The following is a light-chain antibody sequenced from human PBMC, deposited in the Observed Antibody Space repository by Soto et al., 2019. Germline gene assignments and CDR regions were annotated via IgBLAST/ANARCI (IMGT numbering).Light chain of an antibody. J-gene: IGLJ3*02. CDR3: SSYTSSSTVV. CDR1: ASDIGNYNY. Sequence: QSVLTQPASVSGSPGQSITISCTGTASDIGNYNYVSWYQQHPGKAPKLIIYGVSNRPSGVSNRFSGSKSGNAASLTISGLQAEDEADYYCSSYTSSSTVVFGGGTKLTVL. CDR2: GVS. V-gene: IGLV2-14*01.